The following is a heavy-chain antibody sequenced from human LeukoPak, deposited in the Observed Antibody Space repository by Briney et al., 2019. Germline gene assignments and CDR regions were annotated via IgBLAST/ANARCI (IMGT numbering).Heavy chain of an antibody. CDR3: AKIRGTNYGDNYYYYYMDV. V-gene: IGHV3-30*02. Sequence: PGGSLRLSCKASGFTFISYGMHWVRQAPGKGLEWVAFIGYDRSDKYYADSVKGRFTISRDNSKNTLFLQMNSLRAEDTAVYYCAKIRGTNYGDNYYYYYMDVWGKGTTVTISS. CDR1: GFTFISYG. J-gene: IGHJ6*03. CDR2: IGYDRSDK. D-gene: IGHD4-17*01.